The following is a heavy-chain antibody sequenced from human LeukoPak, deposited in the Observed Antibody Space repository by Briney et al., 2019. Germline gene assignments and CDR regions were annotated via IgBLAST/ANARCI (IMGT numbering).Heavy chain of an antibody. J-gene: IGHJ4*02. Sequence: GGSLRLSCAASEFTFSSYAMSWVRQAPGKGLEWVSAISGSGGSTYYADSVKGRLTISRDNSKNTLYLQMNSLRAEDTAVYYCAKYPTSGYSYYFDYWGQGTLVTVSS. CDR1: EFTFSSYA. CDR2: ISGSGGST. V-gene: IGHV3-23*01. D-gene: IGHD3-22*01. CDR3: AKYPTSGYSYYFDY.